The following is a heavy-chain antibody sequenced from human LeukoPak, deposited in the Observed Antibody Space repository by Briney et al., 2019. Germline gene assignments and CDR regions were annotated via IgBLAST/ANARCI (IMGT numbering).Heavy chain of an antibody. J-gene: IGHJ4*02. CDR2: IWYDGSNK. CDR1: GFTFGSYG. CDR3: ARAPLFVVVTANPSI. Sequence: TGGSLRLSCAASGFTFGSYGMHWVRQAPGKGLEWVAMIWYDGSNKYYADSVKGRLTISRENSKNTLYLQMNSLRAEDTAVYYCARAPLFVVVTANPSIWGQGTLVTVSS. V-gene: IGHV3-30*02. D-gene: IGHD2-21*02.